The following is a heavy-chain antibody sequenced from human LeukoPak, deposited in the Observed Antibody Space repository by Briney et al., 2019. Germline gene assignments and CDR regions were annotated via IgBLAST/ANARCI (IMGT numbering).Heavy chain of an antibody. CDR3: ARQYDILTGYNLGY. CDR1: GGSISSYY. J-gene: IGHJ4*02. CDR2: IYYSGST. Sequence: SETLSLTCTVSGGSISSYYWSWIRQPPGKGLEWIGYIYYSGSTYYNPSLKSRVTISVDTSKNQLSLKLSSVTAADTAVYYCARQYDILTGYNLGYWGQGTLVTVSS. V-gene: IGHV4-59*08. D-gene: IGHD3-9*01.